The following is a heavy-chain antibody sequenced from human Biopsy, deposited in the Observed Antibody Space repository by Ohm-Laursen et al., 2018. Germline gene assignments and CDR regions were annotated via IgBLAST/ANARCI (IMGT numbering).Heavy chain of an antibody. CDR3: AKDRYNYTPIGGFSMDV. D-gene: IGHD5-18*01. Sequence: SLRLSCAAPGFTFSNSGLHWVRQAPGKGLEWVAVISYDGSNTYYADSVKGRFTISRDNSRDTLYLQMSSLRAEDTAVYYCAKDRYNYTPIGGFSMDVWGQGTTVTVSS. CDR1: GFTFSNSG. J-gene: IGHJ6*02. CDR2: ISYDGSNT. V-gene: IGHV3-30*18.